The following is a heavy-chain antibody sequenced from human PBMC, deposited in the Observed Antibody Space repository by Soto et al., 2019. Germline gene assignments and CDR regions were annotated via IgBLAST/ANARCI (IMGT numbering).Heavy chain of an antibody. CDR1: GFTLSDRT. V-gene: IGHV3-72*01. CDR2: SRTKFDSYST. Sequence: EVQLVESGGGLVQPGGSLRLSCAASGFTLSDRTMDWVRQAPGQGLEWIGRSRTKFDSYSTEYAASVEGRFIMSRDNSKNSLYLQMNSLKTDDTAVYYCAADIVGTGSYWGQGTLVTVSS. D-gene: IGHD5-12*01. J-gene: IGHJ4*02. CDR3: AADIVGTGSY.